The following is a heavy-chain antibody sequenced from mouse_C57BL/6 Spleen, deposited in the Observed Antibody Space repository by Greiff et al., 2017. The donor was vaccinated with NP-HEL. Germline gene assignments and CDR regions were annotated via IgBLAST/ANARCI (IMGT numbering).Heavy chain of an antibody. CDR1: GYTFTSYW. CDR3: ARKDSNYVAWFAY. Sequence: VQLQQSGAELVRPGSSVKLSCKASGYTFTSYWMDWVKQRPGQGLEWIGNIYPSDSETHYNQKFKDKATLTVDKSSSTAYMQLSSLTSEDSAVYYCARKDSNYVAWFAYWGQGTLVTVSA. D-gene: IGHD2-5*01. J-gene: IGHJ3*01. CDR2: IYPSDSET. V-gene: IGHV1-61*01.